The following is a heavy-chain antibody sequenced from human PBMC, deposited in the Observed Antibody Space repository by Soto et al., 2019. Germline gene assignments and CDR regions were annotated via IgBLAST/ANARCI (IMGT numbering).Heavy chain of an antibody. V-gene: IGHV3-30*18. CDR2: ISSDGSNK. J-gene: IGHJ6*02. D-gene: IGHD6-13*01. CDR1: GFTFSSYG. CDR3: AKAPSRPYSRFGLRPTKDYGMDV. Sequence: QVQLVESGGGVVQPGRSLRLSCAASGFTFSSYGMHWVRQAPGKGLEWVAVISSDGSNKYYADSVKGRFTISRDNSKNTLYLQMNSLRAEDTAVYYCAKAPSRPYSRFGLRPTKDYGMDVWGQGTTVTVSS.